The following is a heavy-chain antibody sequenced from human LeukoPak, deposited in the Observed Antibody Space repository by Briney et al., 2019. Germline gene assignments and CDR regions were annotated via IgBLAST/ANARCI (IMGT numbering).Heavy chain of an antibody. Sequence: GASVKVSCKASGGTFSSYAISWVRQAPGQGLEWMGRIIPILGIANYAQKFQGRVTITADKSTSTAYMELSSLRSEDTAVYYCARPDDSSGYYRNWGQGTLVTVSS. D-gene: IGHD3-22*01. CDR1: GGTFSSYA. CDR2: IIPILGIA. V-gene: IGHV1-69*04. J-gene: IGHJ4*02. CDR3: ARPDDSSGYYRN.